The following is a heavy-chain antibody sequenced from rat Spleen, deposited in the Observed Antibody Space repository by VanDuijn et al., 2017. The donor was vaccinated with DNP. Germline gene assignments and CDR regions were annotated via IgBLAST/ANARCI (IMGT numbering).Heavy chain of an antibody. Sequence: EVQLVESGGGLVQPGRSMKLSCAASGFTFSSFPMAWVRQAPTKGLEWVATIIYDGSRTYYPDSVKGRFTISRDNAKSTLYLQMDSLRSEDTATYYCAREGDYYDGSYVDALDAWGQGTSVTVSS. CDR1: GFTFSSFP. CDR2: IIYDGSRT. V-gene: IGHV5S10*01. CDR3: AREGDYYDGSYVDALDA. D-gene: IGHD1-12*02. J-gene: IGHJ4*01.